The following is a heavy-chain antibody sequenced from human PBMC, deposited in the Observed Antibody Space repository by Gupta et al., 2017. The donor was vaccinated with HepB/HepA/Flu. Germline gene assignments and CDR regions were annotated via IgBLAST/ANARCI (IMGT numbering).Heavy chain of an antibody. Sequence: QVQLVESGGGLVKPGGSLRLSCAASGFTLSGYSMSWIRQAPGQGLEWVSYISNSGDTINYADSVEGRFTISRDNAKNSLYLQMKGLRADDTAVYYCVRDCGGDCYGAFDFWGQGTMVTVSS. D-gene: IGHD2-21*02. V-gene: IGHV3-11*01. CDR1: GFTLSGYS. CDR2: ISNSGDTI. J-gene: IGHJ3*01. CDR3: VRDCGGDCYGAFDF.